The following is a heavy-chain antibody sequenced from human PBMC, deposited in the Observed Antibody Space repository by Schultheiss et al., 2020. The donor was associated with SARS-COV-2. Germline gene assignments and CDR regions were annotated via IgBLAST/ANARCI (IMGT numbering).Heavy chain of an antibody. Sequence: GGSLRLSCAASGFTFSSYSMNWVRQAPGKGLEWVSSISSSSSYIYYADSVKGRFTISRDNAKNSLYLQMNSLRAEDTAVYYCARDADGYCSSTSCWDYYYYGMDVWGQGTTVTVSS. CDR3: ARDADGYCSSTSCWDYYYYGMDV. CDR1: GFTFSSYS. D-gene: IGHD2-2*01. V-gene: IGHV3-21*01. J-gene: IGHJ6*02. CDR2: ISSSSSYI.